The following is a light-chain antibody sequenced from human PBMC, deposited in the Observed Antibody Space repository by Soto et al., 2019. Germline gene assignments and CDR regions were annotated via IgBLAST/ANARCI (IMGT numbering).Light chain of an antibody. J-gene: IGKJ5*01. V-gene: IGKV1-33*01. Sequence: DIQMTQSPSSLFASVGDRVTITCQATQDINIYLNWYQQKPGKAPNLLIYDASNLEIGVPSRFSGSGSGTHFTFTISSLQTEDIGTYYCQQYDILPITFGRGTRLEMK. CDR2: DAS. CDR3: QQYDILPIT. CDR1: QDINIY.